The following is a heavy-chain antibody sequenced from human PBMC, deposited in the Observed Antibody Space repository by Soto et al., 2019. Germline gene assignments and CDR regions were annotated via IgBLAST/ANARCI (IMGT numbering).Heavy chain of an antibody. CDR2: TYYRSKWYN. Sequence: SQTLSLTCAISGDSVSSNSAAWNWIRQSPSRGLEWLGRTYYRSKWYNDYAVSVKSRITINPDTSKNQFSLQLNSVTPEDTAVYYCARDPYGDGYNWITYYYGMDVWGQGTTVTVSS. CDR3: ARDPYGDGYNWITYYYGMDV. J-gene: IGHJ6*02. V-gene: IGHV6-1*01. D-gene: IGHD1-1*01. CDR1: GDSVSSNSAA.